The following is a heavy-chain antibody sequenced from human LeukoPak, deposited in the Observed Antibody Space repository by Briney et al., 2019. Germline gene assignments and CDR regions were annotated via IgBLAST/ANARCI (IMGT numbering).Heavy chain of an antibody. CDR3: ARDGYCSNTSCSYYYYYMDV. J-gene: IGHJ6*03. Sequence: SQTLSLTCTVSGGSISSGSYYWSWIRQPAGKGLEWIGRIYTSGSTNYNPSLKSRVTISVDTSKNQFSLKLSSVTAADTAVYYCARDGYCSNTSCSYYYYYMDVWGKGTTVTVSS. V-gene: IGHV4-61*02. D-gene: IGHD2-2*03. CDR2: IYTSGST. CDR1: GGSISSGSYY.